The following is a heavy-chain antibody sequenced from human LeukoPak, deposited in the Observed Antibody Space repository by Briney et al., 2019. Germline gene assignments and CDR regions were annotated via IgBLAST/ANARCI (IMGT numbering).Heavy chain of an antibody. Sequence: SETLSLTCTVSGGSISRYFWSWIRQPPGTGLEWIGYIYYSGSTNYNPSLKSRVTISVDTSKNQFSLKLSSVTAADTAVYYCARDPTAGYYYYGMDVWGQGTTVTVSS. V-gene: IGHV4-59*01. CDR2: IYYSGST. J-gene: IGHJ6*02. CDR3: ARDPTAGYYYYGMDV. CDR1: GGSISRYF.